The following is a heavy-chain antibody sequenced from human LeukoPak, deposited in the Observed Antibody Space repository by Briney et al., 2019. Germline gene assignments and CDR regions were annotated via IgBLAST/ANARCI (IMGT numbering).Heavy chain of an antibody. CDR1: GGSFSGYY. Sequence: PSETLSLTCAVYGGSFSGYYWSWIRQPPGKGLEWIGYIYYSGSTNYNPSLKSRVTISVDTSKNQFSLKLSSVTAADTAVYYCARDSGPTYYDFWSGYRDAFDIWGQGTMVTVSS. CDR2: IYYSGST. D-gene: IGHD3-3*01. J-gene: IGHJ3*02. V-gene: IGHV4-59*01. CDR3: ARDSGPTYYDFWSGYRDAFDI.